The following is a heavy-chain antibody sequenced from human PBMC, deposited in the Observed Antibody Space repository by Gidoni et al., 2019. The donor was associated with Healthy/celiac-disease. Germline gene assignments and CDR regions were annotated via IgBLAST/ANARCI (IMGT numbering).Heavy chain of an antibody. CDR2: ISSNGGST. J-gene: IGHJ3*02. CDR3: VKEGEYQLTYAFDI. D-gene: IGHD2-2*01. V-gene: IGHV3-64D*06. Sequence: EVQLVESGGGLVQPGGSLRLSCSASGFTFSSYAMHWVRQAPGKGLEYVSAISSNGGSTYYADSAKGRFTISRDNSKNTLYLQMSSLRAEDTAVYYCVKEGEYQLTYAFDIWGQGTMVTVSS. CDR1: GFTFSSYA.